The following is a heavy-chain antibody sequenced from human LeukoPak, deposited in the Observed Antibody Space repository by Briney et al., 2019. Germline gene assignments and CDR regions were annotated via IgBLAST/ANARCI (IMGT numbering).Heavy chain of an antibody. CDR1: GFTFSSYN. D-gene: IGHD5-12*01. Sequence: GGSLRLSCAASGFTFSSYNMNWVRQAPGKGLEWVSSISSSSSYIYYADSVKGRFTISRDNAKNSLYLQMNSLRAEDTAVYYCARNRKAGYSGYSNWFDPWGQGTLVTVSS. V-gene: IGHV3-21*01. CDR3: ARNRKAGYSGYSNWFDP. CDR2: ISSSSSYI. J-gene: IGHJ5*02.